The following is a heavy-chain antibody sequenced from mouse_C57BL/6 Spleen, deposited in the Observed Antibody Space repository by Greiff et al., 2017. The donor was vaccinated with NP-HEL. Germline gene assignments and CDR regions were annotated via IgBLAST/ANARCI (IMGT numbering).Heavy chain of an antibody. CDR3: AMDDGYYSWFSY. D-gene: IGHD2-3*01. V-gene: IGHV5-17*01. J-gene: IGHJ3*01. CDR1: GFTFSDYG. Sequence: EVKLVESGGGLVKPGGSLKLSCAASGFTFSDYGMHWVRQAPEKGLEWVAYISSGSSTIYYADTVKGRFTLSRDNAKNTLFLQMTSLRSRDTAMYYCAMDDGYYSWFSYWGQGTLVTVSA. CDR2: ISSGSSTI.